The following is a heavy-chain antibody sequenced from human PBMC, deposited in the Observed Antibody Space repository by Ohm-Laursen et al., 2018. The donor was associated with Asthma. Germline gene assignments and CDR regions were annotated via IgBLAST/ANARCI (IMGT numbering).Heavy chain of an antibody. CDR1: GYTFSRYS. CDR3: ARIGPEWELPGREYSLHH. CDR2: ISTASTFI. J-gene: IGHJ1*01. Sequence: SLRLSCAASGYTFSRYSIHWVRQVPGKGLEWVASISTASTFIYYADSVRGRFTTSRDNAKNSVYLQMNSLRAEDTALYYCARIGPEWELPGREYSLHHWGQGPQVTASS. V-gene: IGHV3-21*01. D-gene: IGHD1-26*01.